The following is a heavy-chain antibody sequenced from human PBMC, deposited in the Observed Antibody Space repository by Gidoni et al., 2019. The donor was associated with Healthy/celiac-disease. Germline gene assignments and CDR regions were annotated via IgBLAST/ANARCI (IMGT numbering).Heavy chain of an antibody. CDR2: IWYDGSNK. D-gene: IGHD2-15*01. CDR1: GFTFSSDG. Sequence: QVQLVESGGGVVQPGRSLRLSCAASGFTFSSDGMHWVRQAPGKGLEWVAVIWYDGSNKYYADSVKGRFAISRDNSKNTLYLQMNSLRAEDTAVYYCARGYCSGGSCYSDIDYWGQGTLVTVSS. J-gene: IGHJ4*02. V-gene: IGHV3-33*01. CDR3: ARGYCSGGSCYSDIDY.